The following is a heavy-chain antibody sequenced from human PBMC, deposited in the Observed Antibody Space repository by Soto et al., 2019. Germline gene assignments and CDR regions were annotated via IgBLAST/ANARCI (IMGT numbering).Heavy chain of an antibody. CDR2: INPKTGDT. CDR3: ARQLAYCGGDCYTEPIDY. CDR1: GYTFTAYY. J-gene: IGHJ4*02. V-gene: IGHV1-2*02. Sequence: QAQLVQSGAEVKKPGASVKVSCKTSGYTFTAYYIHWVRQAPGQGLEWVGWINPKTGDTKYAQKFQGRVTMTVDPSITTAYMELGRLRSDDTAVYYCARQLAYCGGDCYTEPIDYWGQGTLVTVSS. D-gene: IGHD2-21*02.